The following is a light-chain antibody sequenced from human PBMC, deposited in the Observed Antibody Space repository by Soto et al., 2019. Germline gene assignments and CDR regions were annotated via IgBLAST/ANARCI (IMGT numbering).Light chain of an antibody. CDR1: QTIDNP. Sequence: EIVMTQSPATLSLSPGERATLSCRASQTIDNPLAWYQRKPGQAPRLLIYDASTRATGVPARFSGSGSGTDFTLTISSLQSEDFAVYYCQHYNYWPYTFGQGTKVEIK. V-gene: IGKV3-15*01. CDR3: QHYNYWPYT. J-gene: IGKJ2*01. CDR2: DAS.